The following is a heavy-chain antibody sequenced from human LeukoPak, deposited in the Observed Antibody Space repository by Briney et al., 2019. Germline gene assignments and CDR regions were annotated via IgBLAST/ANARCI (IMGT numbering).Heavy chain of an antibody. CDR1: GFPLRHYA. D-gene: IGHD2-15*01. Sequence: PGGSLRPSCLASGFPLRHYAMNWVRQAPGKGLEWVSAISFSGSLTYYADSVKGRFTISRDNSKNTLYLQMNSLRAEDTAVYYCAKVTEYCTGGSCYTGDYWGQGTLVTVSS. CDR3: AKVTEYCTGGSCYTGDY. CDR2: ISFSGSLT. V-gene: IGHV3-23*01. J-gene: IGHJ4*02.